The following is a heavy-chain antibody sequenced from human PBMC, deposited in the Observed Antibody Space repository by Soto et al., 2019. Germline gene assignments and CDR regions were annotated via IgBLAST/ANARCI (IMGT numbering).Heavy chain of an antibody. CDR3: ARAKLVVEGRFDY. V-gene: IGHV3-11*06. Sequence: QVQLVESGGGLVKPGGSLRLSCAASGFSISDYYMNRIRQAPGKGLEWISYISSSGTYTNYADSVRGRFTMSRDSAKNSLYLQMDGLRAEDTAVYYCARAKLVVEGRFDYWGQGTLVTVSS. CDR1: GFSISDYY. J-gene: IGHJ4*02. CDR2: ISSSGTYT. D-gene: IGHD3-22*01.